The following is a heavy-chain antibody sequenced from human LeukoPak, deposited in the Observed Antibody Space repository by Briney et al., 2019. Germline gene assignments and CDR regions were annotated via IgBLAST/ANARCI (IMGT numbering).Heavy chain of an antibody. Sequence: PGGSLRLSCAASGFTFSSYLMSWVRQAPGKGLEWVANIKEDGSEKYYVDSVKGRFTISRDNAKNSLYLQMNSLRAEDTAVYYCERDFVGYWGQGTLVTVSS. CDR1: GFTFSSYL. J-gene: IGHJ4*02. D-gene: IGHD6-6*01. V-gene: IGHV3-7*05. CDR3: ERDFVGY. CDR2: IKEDGSEK.